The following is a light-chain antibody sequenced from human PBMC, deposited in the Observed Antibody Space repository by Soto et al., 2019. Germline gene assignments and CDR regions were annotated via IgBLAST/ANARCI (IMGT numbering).Light chain of an antibody. J-gene: IGKJ1*01. V-gene: IGKV3-20*01. CDR1: QTVISGY. Sequence: EIVLTQSPGTLSLSPGERATLSCRASQTVISGYLAWYQQKPGQAPRLLIYGASNRATGIPDRFSGSGSGTDFTLTISRLEPEDFAVYYCQQYGSSGTFGQGTKVDIK. CDR3: QQYGSSGT. CDR2: GAS.